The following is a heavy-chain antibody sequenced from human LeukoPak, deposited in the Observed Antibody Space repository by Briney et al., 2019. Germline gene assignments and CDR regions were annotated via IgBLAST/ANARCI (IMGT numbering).Heavy chain of an antibody. V-gene: IGHV4-34*01. D-gene: IGHD6-6*01. CDR3: ARRGSSSFEY. Sequence: SETLSLTCAVYGVPFSGYHWSWIRQPPGKGLEWNGEINHSGSTNYNPSLKSRITISVETSKNHVSLRLSSVTAADTAVYYCARRGSSSFEYWGLGTLVTVSS. J-gene: IGHJ4*02. CDR1: GVPFSGYH. CDR2: INHSGST.